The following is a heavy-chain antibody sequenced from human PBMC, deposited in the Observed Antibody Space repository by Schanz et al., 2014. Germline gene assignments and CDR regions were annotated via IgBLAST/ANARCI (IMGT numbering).Heavy chain of an antibody. V-gene: IGHV3-7*01. D-gene: IGHD3-10*01. J-gene: IGHJ4*02. CDR1: GFTFSNYW. CDR3: ARSEMDRGVIWGY. Sequence: EVQLVESGGGLVQPGESLRVSCAASGFTFSNYWMSWVRQAPGKGLEWVATIRQEGSEKYYVDSVKGRFTVSRDDAKNSPYLQLNSMRVEDTAVYYCARSEMDRGVIWGYWGQGTLVTVSS. CDR2: IRQEGSEK.